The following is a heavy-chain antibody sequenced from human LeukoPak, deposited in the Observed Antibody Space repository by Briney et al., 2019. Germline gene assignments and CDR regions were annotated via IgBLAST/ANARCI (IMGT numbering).Heavy chain of an antibody. CDR1: GFTVSSNY. CDR3: ARGEKTLWGGYGMDV. Sequence: GGSLRLSCAASGFTVSSNYMSWVRQAPGKGLEWVSVIYSGGSTYYTDSVKGRFTISRDNSKNTLYLQMNSLRAEDTAVYYCARGEKTLWGGYGMDVWGQGTTVTVPS. D-gene: IGHD3-3*01. CDR2: IYSGGST. J-gene: IGHJ6*02. V-gene: IGHV3-66*02.